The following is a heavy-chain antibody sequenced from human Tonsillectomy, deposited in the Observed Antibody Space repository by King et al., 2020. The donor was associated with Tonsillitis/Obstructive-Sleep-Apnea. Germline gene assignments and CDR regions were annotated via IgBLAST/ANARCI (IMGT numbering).Heavy chain of an antibody. CDR3: ARIMYYDFWSGPNGGLDY. V-gene: IGHV3-48*03. J-gene: IGHJ4*02. D-gene: IGHD3-3*01. CDR2: ISSSGSTI. Sequence: VQLVESGGGLVQPGGSLRLSCAASGFTFSSYEMNWVRQAPGKGLEWVSYISSSGSTIYYADSVKGRFTISRDTAKNSLYLQMNSLRAEDTAVYYCARIMYYDFWSGPNGGLDYWGQGTLVTVSS. CDR1: GFTFSSYE.